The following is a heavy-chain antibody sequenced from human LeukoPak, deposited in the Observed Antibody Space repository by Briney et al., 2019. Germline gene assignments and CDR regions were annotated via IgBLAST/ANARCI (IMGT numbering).Heavy chain of an antibody. CDR3: ARVIPVAGYFYYGMDV. Sequence: GGCLILSFATHGFGFICYTMKSVPQAPGKGLEWVSSISSSGIYILFEDSLRSRFTVSRDNAKNSLYLQMSSLRAGDTAVQYCARVIPVAGYFYYGMDVWGQGTTVTVSS. CDR2: ISSSGIYI. V-gene: IGHV3-21*06. CDR1: GFGFICYT. D-gene: IGHD6-19*01. J-gene: IGHJ6*02.